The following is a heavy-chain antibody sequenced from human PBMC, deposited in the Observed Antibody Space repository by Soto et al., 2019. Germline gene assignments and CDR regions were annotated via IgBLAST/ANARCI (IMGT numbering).Heavy chain of an antibody. D-gene: IGHD1-26*01. Sequence: QVQLVQSGAEVRKSGASVKVSCKASGYTLSDYFIQWLRQAPGQGLEWVAWINPKTAATNYAKKFQDRVTVTSDTSFSTAYLELTRLRPDDTALYYCARIKWGLDYYSGMDVWGQGTAVSVTS. CDR1: GYTLSDYF. V-gene: IGHV1-2*02. J-gene: IGHJ6*02. CDR3: ARIKWGLDYYSGMDV. CDR2: INPKTAAT.